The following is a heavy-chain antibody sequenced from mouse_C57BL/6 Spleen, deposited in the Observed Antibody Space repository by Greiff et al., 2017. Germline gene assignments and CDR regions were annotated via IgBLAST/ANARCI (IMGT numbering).Heavy chain of an antibody. J-gene: IGHJ3*01. CDR3: AIDSAGFPWFAY. CDR2: IHPSDSDT. CDR1: GYTFTSYW. V-gene: IGHV1-74*01. Sequence: QVPLQQPGAELVKPGASVKVSCKASGYTFTSYWMHWVKQRPGQGLEWIGRIHPSDSDTNYNQKFKGKATLTVDKSSSTAYMQLSSLTSEDSAVYYCAIDSAGFPWFAYWGQGTLVTVSA. D-gene: IGHD3-2*02.